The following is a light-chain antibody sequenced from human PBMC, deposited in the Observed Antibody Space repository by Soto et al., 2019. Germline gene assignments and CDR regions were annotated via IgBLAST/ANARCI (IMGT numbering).Light chain of an antibody. V-gene: IGKV3-20*01. Sequence: EIVLTQSPDTLSLTPGEGATLSCRASQSVTNSYLAWYQQKPGQAPSLLIYGASSRATGIPDRFSGSGSETDFTLTISRLEPEDFAVYYCQQYSSSPPITFGQGTRLEI. CDR1: QSVTNSY. CDR3: QQYSSSPPIT. CDR2: GAS. J-gene: IGKJ5*01.